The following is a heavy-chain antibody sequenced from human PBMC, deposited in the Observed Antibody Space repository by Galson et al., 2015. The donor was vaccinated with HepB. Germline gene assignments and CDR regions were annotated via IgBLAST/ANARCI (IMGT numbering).Heavy chain of an antibody. V-gene: IGHV3-66*01. Sequence: SLRLSCAASGFSVSRNYMHWVRQAPGKGLEWVSLLHSDGSPSYANSAKGRFTISRDNSKNTLYLQMNSLRAEDTAVYYCASPFGIAVSTVLYAYDMWGQGTMVTVSS. D-gene: IGHD5/OR15-5a*01. J-gene: IGHJ3*02. CDR1: GFSVSRNY. CDR3: ASPFGIAVSTVLYAYDM. CDR2: LHSDGSP.